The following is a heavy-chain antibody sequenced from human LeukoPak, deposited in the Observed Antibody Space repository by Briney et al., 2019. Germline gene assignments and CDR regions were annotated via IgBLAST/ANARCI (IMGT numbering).Heavy chain of an antibody. CDR3: ASIDYYDSSGPSGYYMDV. J-gene: IGHJ6*03. V-gene: IGHV3-21*01. CDR2: ISSSSSYI. CDR1: GFTFSSYS. D-gene: IGHD3-22*01. Sequence: PGGSLRLSCAASGFTFSSYSMNWVRQAPGKGLEWVSSISSSSSYIYYVDSVKGRFTISRDNAKNSLYLQMNSLRAEDTAVYYCASIDYYDSSGPSGYYMDVWGKGTTVTVSS.